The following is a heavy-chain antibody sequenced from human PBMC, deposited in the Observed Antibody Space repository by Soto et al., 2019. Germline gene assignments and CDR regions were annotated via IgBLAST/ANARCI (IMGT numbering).Heavy chain of an antibody. CDR2: ITYDGGNK. J-gene: IGHJ2*01. CDR1: GFTFSVYG. CDR3: PRDRGGSYHSWYFGL. V-gene: IGHV3-30*03. Sequence: QVQLVESGGGVVQPGRSQRLSCAASGFTFSVYGIHWVRQAPGKGLEWVGVITYDGGNKYYADSVKGRFTMSRDNSKKPVSLLRNTLTPESTAVYYCPRDRGGSYHSWYFGLWARVTLVTVSS. D-gene: IGHD1-26*01.